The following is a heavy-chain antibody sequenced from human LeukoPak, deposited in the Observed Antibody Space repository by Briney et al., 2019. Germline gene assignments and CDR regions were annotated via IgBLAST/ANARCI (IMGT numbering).Heavy chain of an antibody. D-gene: IGHD3-10*01. J-gene: IGHJ6*03. V-gene: IGHV4-39*07. Sequence: SETLSLTCTVSGGSISTSNYYWGWIRQPPGKGLEWIGRIYTSGSTNYNPSLKSRVTMSVDTSKNQFSLKLSSVTAADTAVYYCAREEDYYGSGSHPDYYYMDVWGKGTTVTISS. CDR1: GGSISTSNYY. CDR3: AREEDYYGSGSHPDYYYMDV. CDR2: IYTSGST.